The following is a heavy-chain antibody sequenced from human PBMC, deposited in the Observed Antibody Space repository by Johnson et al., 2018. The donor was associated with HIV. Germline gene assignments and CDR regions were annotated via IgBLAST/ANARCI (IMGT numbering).Heavy chain of an antibody. CDR1: GFTFSSYA. CDR3: ARGSLGYCSGGSCYFDAFDI. D-gene: IGHD2-15*01. J-gene: IGHJ3*02. CDR2: ISGSGGST. Sequence: VQLVESGGGLVQPGGSLRLSCAASGFTFSSYAMSWVRQAPGKGLEWVSAISGSGGSTYYADSVKGRFTISSANSKNTLYLQMNSRRAEYTAVYYWARGSLGYCSGGSCYFDAFDIWGQGTMVTVSS. V-gene: IGHV3-23*04.